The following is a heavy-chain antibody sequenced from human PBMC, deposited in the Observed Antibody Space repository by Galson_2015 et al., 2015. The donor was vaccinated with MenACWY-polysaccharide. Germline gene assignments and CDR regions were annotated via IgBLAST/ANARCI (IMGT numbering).Heavy chain of an antibody. Sequence: SVKVSCKASGYTFTSYGISWVRQAPGQGLEWMGWISAYSGNTNYAQKLQGRVTMTTDTSTSTAYMELRSLSSVTAADTAVYYCARGRVQQWPARHGLDVWGQGTTVTVSS. CDR1: GYTFTSYG. V-gene: IGHV1-18*01. CDR3: ARGRVQQWPARHGLDV. J-gene: IGHJ6*02. D-gene: IGHD6-19*01. CDR2: ISAYSGNT.